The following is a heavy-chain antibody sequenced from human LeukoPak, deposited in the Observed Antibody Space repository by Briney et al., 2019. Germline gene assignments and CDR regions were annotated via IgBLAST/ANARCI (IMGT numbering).Heavy chain of an antibody. Sequence: GESLKISCKGSGYSFTSYCISWVRQMPGKGLEWMGRIVPSDSYTNYSPSFQGHVTISADKSISTAYLQWSSLKASDTAMYYCARRLSGYYSSGSLPVDYWGQGTLVTVSS. J-gene: IGHJ4*02. V-gene: IGHV5-10-1*01. D-gene: IGHD3-10*01. CDR2: IVPSDSYT. CDR3: ARRLSGYYSSGSLPVDY. CDR1: GYSFTSYC.